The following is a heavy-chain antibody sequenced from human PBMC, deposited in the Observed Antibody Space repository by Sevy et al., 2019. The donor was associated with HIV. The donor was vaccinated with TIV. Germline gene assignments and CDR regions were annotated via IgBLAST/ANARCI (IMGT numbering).Heavy chain of an antibody. Sequence: GGSLRLSCVASGFTFKNYAISWVRQAPGEGLEWVSIISGSGESTYYADSVKGRFTISRDNSKNTVYVQMNSLRAEDTAVLYCAKDDIVVVSGIREGYFDSWGQGTLVTVSS. V-gene: IGHV3-23*01. J-gene: IGHJ4*02. CDR1: GFTFKNYA. CDR3: AKDDIVVVSGIREGYFDS. D-gene: IGHD2-21*01. CDR2: ISGSGEST.